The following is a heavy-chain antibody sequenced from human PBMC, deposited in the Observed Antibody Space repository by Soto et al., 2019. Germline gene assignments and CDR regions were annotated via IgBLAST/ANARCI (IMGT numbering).Heavy chain of an antibody. Sequence: QVQLVQSGAEVKKPGASVRVSCKASGYTFTSYALHWVRQAPGQSLEWMGWINAGNGETKYSQKFLGRATISRDTSANTVDMELSSLRSEDTAVYYCARDLLSSIDYWGQGTLVTVSS. CDR3: ARDLLSSIDY. V-gene: IGHV1-3*01. J-gene: IGHJ4*02. CDR1: GYTFTSYA. CDR2: INAGNGET.